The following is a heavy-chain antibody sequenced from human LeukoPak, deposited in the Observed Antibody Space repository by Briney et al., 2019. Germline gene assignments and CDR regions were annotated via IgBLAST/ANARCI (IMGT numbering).Heavy chain of an antibody. CDR2: ISASGGST. J-gene: IGHJ4*02. CDR3: ARETYYYGSGSYP. CDR1: GFTFSSYA. Sequence: GGSLRLSCAASGFTFSSYAMSWVRQAPGKGLEWVSAISASGGSTYYADSVKGRFTLSRDNSRNTLYLQMNSLRAEDTAVYYCARETYYYGSGSYPWGQGTLVTVSS. D-gene: IGHD3-10*01. V-gene: IGHV3-23*01.